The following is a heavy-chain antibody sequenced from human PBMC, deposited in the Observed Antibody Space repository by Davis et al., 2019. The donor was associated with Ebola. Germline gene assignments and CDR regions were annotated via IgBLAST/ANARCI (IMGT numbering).Heavy chain of an antibody. CDR1: GFTFSSYA. J-gene: IGHJ6*02. D-gene: IGHD3-9*01. CDR3: ARDGRITIFRNYGMDV. CDR2: INSDGSST. V-gene: IGHV3-74*01. Sequence: GESLKISCAASGFTFSSYAMHWVRQAPGKGLVWVSRINSDGSSTSYADSVKGRFTISRDNSKNTLYLQMNSLRAEDTAVYYCARDGRITIFRNYGMDVWGQGTTVTVSS.